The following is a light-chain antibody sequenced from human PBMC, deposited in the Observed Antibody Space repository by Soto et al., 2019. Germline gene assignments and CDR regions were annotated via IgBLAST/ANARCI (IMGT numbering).Light chain of an antibody. V-gene: IGKV3-20*01. Sequence: EIVLTQSPGSLSLSPGERATLSCRASQSVSSTFFAWYQQRPGQAPRLLMYGASSRATGIPERFSGSGSGTDFTLTISRLETEDFGVYYCQQFESAVTFGQGTKVEIK. CDR1: QSVSSTF. CDR2: GAS. CDR3: QQFESAVT. J-gene: IGKJ1*01.